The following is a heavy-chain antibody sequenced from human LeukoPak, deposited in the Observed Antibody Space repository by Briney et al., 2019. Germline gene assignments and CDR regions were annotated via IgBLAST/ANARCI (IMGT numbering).Heavy chain of an antibody. CDR2: IYYSGST. CDR1: GGSISSYD. D-gene: IGHD3-22*01. Sequence: SETLSLTCTVSGGSISSYDWSWIRQPPGKGLEWIGYIYYSGSTNYNPSLKSRVTISVDTSKNQFSLKLSSVTAADTAVYYCARMPPYYYDSSGIDYWGQGTLVTVSS. CDR3: ARMPPYYYDSSGIDY. J-gene: IGHJ4*02. V-gene: IGHV4-59*08.